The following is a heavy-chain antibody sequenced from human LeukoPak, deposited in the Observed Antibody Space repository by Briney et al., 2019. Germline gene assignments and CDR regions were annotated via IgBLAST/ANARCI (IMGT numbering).Heavy chain of an antibody. D-gene: IGHD4-23*01. CDR3: TREPRWYLVD. V-gene: IGHV3-53*01. CDR2: IYSDGNI. CDR1: GFTVSSNY. J-gene: IGHJ4*02. Sequence: TGGSLRLSCAASGFTVSSNYMSWVRQAPGKGLEWVSVIYSDGNIYYADSVKGRFTTSRDNSKNTMYLQMNSLRAEDTAVYYCTREPRWYLVDWGQGTLVTVSS.